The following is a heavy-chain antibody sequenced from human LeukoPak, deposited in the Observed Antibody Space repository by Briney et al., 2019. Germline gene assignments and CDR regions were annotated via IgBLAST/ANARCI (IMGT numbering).Heavy chain of an antibody. V-gene: IGHV4-59*01. J-gene: IGHJ4*02. Sequence: SETLSLTCTVSGGSISSYYWSWIRQPPGKGLEWIGYIYYSGSTNYNPSLKSRVTISVDTSKNQFSLKLSSVTAADTAVYYCARGYCSSTSCSDLDYWGQGTLVTVSS. CDR3: ARGYCSSTSCSDLDY. CDR2: IYYSGST. CDR1: GGSISSYY. D-gene: IGHD2-2*01.